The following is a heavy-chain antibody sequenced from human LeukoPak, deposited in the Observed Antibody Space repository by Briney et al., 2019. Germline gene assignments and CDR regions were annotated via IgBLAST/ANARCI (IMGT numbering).Heavy chain of an antibody. CDR2: IYYSGST. CDR3: ARHKISVAGTRDFDY. D-gene: IGHD6-19*01. J-gene: IGHJ4*02. Sequence: SETLSLTCPLSAGSISSSSYYWGWIRQPPGKGLEWIGSIYYSGSTYYNPSLKSRVTISVDTSKNQFSLKLSSVTAADTAVYYCARHKISVAGTRDFDYWGQGTLVTVSS. CDR1: AGSISSSSYY. V-gene: IGHV4-39*01.